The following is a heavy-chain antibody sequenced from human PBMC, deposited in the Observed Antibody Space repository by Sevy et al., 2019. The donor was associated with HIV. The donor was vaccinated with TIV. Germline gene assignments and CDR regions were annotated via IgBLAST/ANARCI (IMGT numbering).Heavy chain of an antibody. Sequence: SETLSLTCTVSGGSISSSSYYWGWIRQPPGKGLEWIGSIYYSGSTYYNPSLKSRVTISVDTSKNQFSLTLSSVTAADTAVYYCARSQGCGTEVLCHFDYWGQGTLVTVSS. CDR2: IYYSGST. J-gene: IGHJ4*02. CDR3: ARSQGCGTEVLCHFDY. CDR1: GGSISSSSYY. V-gene: IGHV4-39*01. D-gene: IGHD2-21*01.